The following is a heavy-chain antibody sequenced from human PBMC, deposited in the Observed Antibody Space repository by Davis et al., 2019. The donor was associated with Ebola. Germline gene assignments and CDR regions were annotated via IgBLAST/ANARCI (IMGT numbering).Heavy chain of an antibody. CDR2: ISGSGGTT. D-gene: IGHD5-24*01. V-gene: IGHV3-23*01. J-gene: IGHJ6*04. Sequence: GASLITSCASSCSSFINYVMTWLRQAPGKVLEWVSAISGSGGTTYYADSVKGRFSIDSDNSRNTLYLQIYSLRAEDTDMSYCARDGDERAITYYYAMDVWGKGTTVTVSS. CDR1: CSSFINYV. CDR3: ARDGDERAITYYYAMDV.